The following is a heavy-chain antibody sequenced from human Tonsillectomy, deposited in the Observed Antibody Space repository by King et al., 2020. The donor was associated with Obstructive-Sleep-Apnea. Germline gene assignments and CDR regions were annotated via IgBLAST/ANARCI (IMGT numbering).Heavy chain of an antibody. CDR2: IYYSGST. CDR1: GGSISSYY. CDR3: ARDYPPYIAAAGTGYGMDV. V-gene: IGHV4-59*01. D-gene: IGHD6-13*01. Sequence: QLQESGPGLVKPSETLSLTCTVSGGSISSYYWSWIRQPPGKGLEWIGYIYYSGSTNYNPSLKSRVTISVDTSKNQFSLKLSSVTAADTAVYYCARDYPPYIAAAGTGYGMDVWGQGTTVTVSS. J-gene: IGHJ6*02.